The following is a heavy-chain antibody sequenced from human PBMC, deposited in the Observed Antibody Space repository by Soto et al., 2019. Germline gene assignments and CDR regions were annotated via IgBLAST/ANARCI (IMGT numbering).Heavy chain of an antibody. D-gene: IGHD3-22*01. Sequence: GESLKISCNGSGYSFTSYWIGWVRQMPGKGLEWLGIVYPGDSDTRYIPSFQGQVTISADKSSSTAYLQWSSIKASDTAIYYCARPTYYYDISGSEGFRHGGQRSLVTVS. J-gene: IGHJ1*01. V-gene: IGHV5-51*01. CDR1: GYSFTSYW. CDR3: ARPTYYYDISGSEGFRH. CDR2: VYPGDSDT.